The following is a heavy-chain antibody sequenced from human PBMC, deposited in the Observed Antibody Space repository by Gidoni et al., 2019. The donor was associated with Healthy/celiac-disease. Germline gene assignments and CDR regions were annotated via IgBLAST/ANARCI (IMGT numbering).Heavy chain of an antibody. CDR2: MNPNSGNT. D-gene: IGHD3-10*01. CDR1: GYTFTSYD. J-gene: IGHJ4*02. Sequence: VQLVQSGAEVKQPGASVKVSCTASGYTFTSYDINWVRQATGQGLEWMGWMNPNSGNTGDAQKVQGRVTMTRNTAISTAYMELSSLRSEDTAVYYGARGLRGYYGSGSYWRYWGQGTLVTVSS. V-gene: IGHV1-8*01. CDR3: ARGLRGYYGSGSYWRY.